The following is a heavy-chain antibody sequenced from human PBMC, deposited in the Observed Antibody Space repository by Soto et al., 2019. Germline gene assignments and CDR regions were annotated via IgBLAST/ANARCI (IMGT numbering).Heavy chain of an antibody. CDR1: GFTFSNYG. D-gene: IGHD3-16*01. CDR2: IWYDGGNK. Sequence: QVQLVESGGGVVQPGRSLRLSCAASGFTFSNYGMHWVPQAAGKGLEWVAFIWYDGGNKYYAESVKGRFTISRDNPKNTLYLQMNSLRAEDTAVYYCARDGDVNTGFGKDYWGQGTLVTVSS. J-gene: IGHJ4*02. V-gene: IGHV3-33*01. CDR3: ARDGDVNTGFGKDY.